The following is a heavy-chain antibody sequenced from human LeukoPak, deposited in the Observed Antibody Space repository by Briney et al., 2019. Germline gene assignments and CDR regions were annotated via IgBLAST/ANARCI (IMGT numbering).Heavy chain of an antibody. CDR2: INHSGST. D-gene: IGHD2-15*01. V-gene: IGHV4-34*01. Sequence: SETLSLTCAVYAGSFSGYYWSWIRQPPGKGLEWIGEINHSGSTNYNPSLKSRVTISVDTSKNQFSLKLSSVTAADTAVYYCAKVATFDPSLGYCSGGSCSTFDYWGQGTLVTVSS. CDR3: AKVATFDPSLGYCSGGSCSTFDY. J-gene: IGHJ4*02. CDR1: AGSFSGYY.